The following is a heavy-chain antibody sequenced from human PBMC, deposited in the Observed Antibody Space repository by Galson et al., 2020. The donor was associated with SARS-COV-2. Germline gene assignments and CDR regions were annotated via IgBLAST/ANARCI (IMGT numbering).Heavy chain of an antibody. Sequence: PGGSLRLSCAASGFTFSDHYMSWIRQAPGKGLEWVSYISNDGNTIYYADSVKGRFTMSRDNGKNALYLRMNSLRVEDTAVYYCARDRYTPLYSSGWYESWGQGTLVTVSS. D-gene: IGHD6-19*01. CDR3: ARDRYTPLYSSGWYES. V-gene: IGHV3-11*01. CDR2: ISNDGNTI. J-gene: IGHJ5*01. CDR1: GFTFSDHY.